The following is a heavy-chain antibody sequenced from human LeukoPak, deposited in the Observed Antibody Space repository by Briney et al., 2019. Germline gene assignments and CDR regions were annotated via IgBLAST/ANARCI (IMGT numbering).Heavy chain of an antibody. J-gene: IGHJ4*02. D-gene: IGHD4-17*01. Sequence: SETLSLTCTVSGGSISSSSDYWGWIRQPPGKGLEWIGSIYYSGSTYYNPSLKSRVTISVDTSKNQFSLKLSSVTAANTAVYYCARDRTTVTTRYFDYWGQGTLVTVSS. CDR1: GGSISSSSDY. V-gene: IGHV4-39*07. CDR2: IYYSGST. CDR3: ARDRTTVTTRYFDY.